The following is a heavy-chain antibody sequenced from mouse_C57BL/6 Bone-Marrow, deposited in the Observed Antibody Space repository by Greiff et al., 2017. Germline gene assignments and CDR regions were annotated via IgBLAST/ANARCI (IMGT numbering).Heavy chain of an antibody. Sequence: EVQRVESGAELVKPGASVKLSCTASGFNIKDYYMHWVKQRTEQGLEWIGRIDPEDGETKYAPKFQGKATITADTSSNTAYLQLSSLTAEDTAVYYCARDYYGSSYWRFAYWGQGTLVTVSA. J-gene: IGHJ3*01. CDR2: IDPEDGET. V-gene: IGHV14-2*01. CDR3: ARDYYGSSYWRFAY. D-gene: IGHD1-1*01. CDR1: GFNIKDYY.